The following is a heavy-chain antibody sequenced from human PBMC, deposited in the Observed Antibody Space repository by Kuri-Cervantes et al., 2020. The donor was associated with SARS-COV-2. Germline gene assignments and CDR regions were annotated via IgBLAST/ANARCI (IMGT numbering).Heavy chain of an antibody. Sequence: GSLRLSCTVSGGSISSYYWSWIRQPAGKGLEWIGYIYYSGSTNYNPSLKSRVTISVDTSKNQFSLKLTSVTAADTAVYYCARLHLGYSNYAYHYYGMDVWGHGTTVTVSS. CDR3: ARLHLGYSNYAYHYYGMDV. J-gene: IGHJ6*02. V-gene: IGHV4-59*08. CDR2: IYYSGST. D-gene: IGHD4-11*01. CDR1: GGSISSYY.